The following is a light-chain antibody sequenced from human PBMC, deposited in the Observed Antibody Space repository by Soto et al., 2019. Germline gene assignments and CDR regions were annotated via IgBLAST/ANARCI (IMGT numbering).Light chain of an antibody. J-gene: IGKJ4*01. CDR2: DAS. CDR1: QSVGNN. CDR3: QQRSDWPLT. V-gene: IGKV3-11*01. Sequence: EIVLTQSPATLSLSPGERATLSCRASQSVGNNLAWYQQKPGLAPRLLMYDASSRATGIPARFSGSGSGIDFTLTISSLEPEDFAFYYCQQRSDWPLTFGGGTKVEIK.